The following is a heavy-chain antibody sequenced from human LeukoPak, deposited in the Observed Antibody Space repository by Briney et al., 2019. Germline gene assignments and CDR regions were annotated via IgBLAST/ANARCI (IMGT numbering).Heavy chain of an antibody. Sequence: ASVKVSCKASGYTFTSYDINWVRQATGQGLEWMGWMNPNSGNTGYAQKLQGRVTITRNTSISTAYMELSSLRSEDTAVYYCARGRAVAGRGWSGSYFFDYWGQGTLVTVSS. CDR3: ARGRAVAGRGWSGSYFFDY. CDR2: MNPNSGNT. CDR1: GYTFTSYD. V-gene: IGHV1-8*03. J-gene: IGHJ4*02. D-gene: IGHD6-19*01.